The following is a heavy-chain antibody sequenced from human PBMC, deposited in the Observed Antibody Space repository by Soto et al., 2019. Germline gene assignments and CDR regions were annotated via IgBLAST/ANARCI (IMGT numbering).Heavy chain of an antibody. D-gene: IGHD6-13*01. Sequence: PGGSLRLSCAASGFFFSGYAMTWARRAPGKGLEWVSSISGSGANAYYEDSVKGRFTISRDNSKSTLYLQMNSLRVEDTAVYYCAIWVEGSHVYFDYWGRGTLVTVSS. CDR2: ISGSGANA. V-gene: IGHV3-23*01. CDR1: GFFFSGYA. J-gene: IGHJ4*02. CDR3: AIWVEGSHVYFDY.